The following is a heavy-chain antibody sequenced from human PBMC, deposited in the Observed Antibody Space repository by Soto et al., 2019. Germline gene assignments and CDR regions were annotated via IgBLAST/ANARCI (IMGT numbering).Heavy chain of an antibody. CDR2: IYYSGST. CDR1: GCSISSYY. Sequence: SETLSLTCTVSGCSISSYYWSWIRQPPGKGLEWIGYIYYSGSTNYNPSLKSRVTISVDTSKNQFSLKLSSVTAADTAVYYCARVSSRGFDYWGQGTLVTVSS. CDR3: ARVSSRGFDY. D-gene: IGHD3-16*02. V-gene: IGHV4-59*01. J-gene: IGHJ4*02.